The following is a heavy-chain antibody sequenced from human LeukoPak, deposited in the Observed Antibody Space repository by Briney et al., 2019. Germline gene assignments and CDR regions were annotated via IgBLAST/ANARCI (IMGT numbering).Heavy chain of an antibody. CDR1: GYTFTSYG. J-gene: IGHJ5*02. V-gene: IGHV1-18*01. D-gene: IGHD2-2*01. CDR2: ISAYHGNT. CDR3: ARDPLGYGSRTSCYGINNWFDP. Sequence: GASVKVSCKASGYTFTSYGISWVRQAPGQGLEWMGWISAYHGNTNYAQKLQGRVTMTTDTSTSTAYMGLSSLRSDHTAVYYCARDPLGYGSRTSCYGINNWFDPWGQGTLVTVSS.